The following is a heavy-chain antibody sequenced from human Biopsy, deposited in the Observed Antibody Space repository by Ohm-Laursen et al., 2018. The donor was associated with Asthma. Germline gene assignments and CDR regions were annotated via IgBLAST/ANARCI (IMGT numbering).Heavy chain of an antibody. V-gene: IGHV3-53*01. CDR3: ARGDSSGWSHYYFDY. J-gene: IGHJ4*02. Sequence: SLRLSCTASGFAVSRDHMFWVRQAPGKGLEWVSEIYSGGTSHTADSVRGRFTISRDFSKNTLHLQMHSLRVEDTAVYYCARGDSSGWSHYYFDYWGQGTLVTVSS. D-gene: IGHD6-19*01. CDR2: IYSGGTS. CDR1: GFAVSRDH.